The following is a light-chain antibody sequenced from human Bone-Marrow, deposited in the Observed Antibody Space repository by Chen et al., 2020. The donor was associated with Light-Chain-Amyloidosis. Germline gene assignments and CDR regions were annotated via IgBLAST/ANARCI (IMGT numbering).Light chain of an antibody. CDR3: SSYTSSSPVV. Sequence: QSALTQPASVSGSPGQSITISCTGTSSDVGGYNYVSWYQQHPGKAPKLLIYEVSNRPSGVSNRFSGSKSGNQASLTISGLQAEDEADYYCSSYTSSSPVVFGGGTKLTVL. J-gene: IGLJ2*01. V-gene: IGLV2-14*01. CDR1: SSDVGGYNY. CDR2: EVS.